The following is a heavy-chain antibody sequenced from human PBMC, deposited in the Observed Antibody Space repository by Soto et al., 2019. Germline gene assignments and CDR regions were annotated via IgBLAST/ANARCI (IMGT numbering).Heavy chain of an antibody. CDR2: IYRSGRT. V-gene: IGHV3-66*01. CDR1: GFSVSSSY. Sequence: PGGSLRLSCAASGFSVSSSYMSWVRQAPGKGLEWVSVIYRSGRTLYADSVKGRVTIARDSSKNTLDLQMHSLRGDDTAVYHCAKNFPDIPSGGVPDTGGKGKMVTVPS. J-gene: IGHJ3*01. CDR3: AKNFPDIPSGGVPDT. D-gene: IGHD5-12*01.